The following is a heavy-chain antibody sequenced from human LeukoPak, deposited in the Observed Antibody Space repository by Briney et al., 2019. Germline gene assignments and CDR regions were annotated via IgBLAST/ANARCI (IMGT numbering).Heavy chain of an antibody. CDR2: INYSGST. CDR1: GGSISSYY. CDR3: AREDCKSTNCYYNY. J-gene: IGHJ4*02. Sequence: SETLSLTCTVSGGSISSYYWSWIRQPPGRGLEWIGYINYSGSTNYHPSLKSRVTMSVDTSKKQFSLRLSSVTAADTAVYYCAREDCKSTNCYYNYWGQGTLVTVSP. V-gene: IGHV4-59*01. D-gene: IGHD2-2*01.